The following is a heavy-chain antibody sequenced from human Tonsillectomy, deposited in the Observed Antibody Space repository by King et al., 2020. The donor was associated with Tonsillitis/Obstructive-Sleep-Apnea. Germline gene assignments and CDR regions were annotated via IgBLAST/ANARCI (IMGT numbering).Heavy chain of an antibody. D-gene: IGHD6-19*01. CDR3: TTGLKYIKGWFPEVDAFDI. CDR2: IKRKTDVGTK. Sequence: VQLVESGGGLVKPGGALRLSCAASGFTFSNAWMSWVRQAPGKGLEWVGRIKRKTDVGTKDYAAHVKGRFTISRDDSKNKLYMQMKSPKIEDIAVYYCTTGLKYIKGWFPEVDAFDIGGQGTMATVSS. J-gene: IGHJ3*02. CDR1: GFTFSNAW. V-gene: IGHV3-15*01.